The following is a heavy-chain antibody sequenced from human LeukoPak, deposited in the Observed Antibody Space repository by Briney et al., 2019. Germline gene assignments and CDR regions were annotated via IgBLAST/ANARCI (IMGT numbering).Heavy chain of an antibody. CDR3: AKAAAAPGFDF. Sequence: GGSLRLSCAASGFTSSSYALNWVRQAPGKGLEWVATVSGSGDRMYHADSVKGRFTISRDNSKNTIYLQMNSLRAEDTALYYCAKAAAAPGFDFWGQGTLVTVSS. V-gene: IGHV3-23*01. J-gene: IGHJ4*02. CDR1: GFTSSSYA. D-gene: IGHD6-13*01. CDR2: VSGSGDRM.